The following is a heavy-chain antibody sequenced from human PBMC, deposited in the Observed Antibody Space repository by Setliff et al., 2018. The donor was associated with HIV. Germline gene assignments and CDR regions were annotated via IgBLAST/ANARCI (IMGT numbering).Heavy chain of an antibody. V-gene: IGHV3-7*01. CDR1: GFTFSNYW. Sequence: GGSLRLSCAASGFTFSNYWMGWVRQAPGKGLEWVANIKEDGREKYYVDSVKGRFTISRDNAKNSLYLQMNSLRAEDTAVYYCASPYFVVYWGQGTLVTVSS. CDR3: ASPYFVVY. CDR2: IKEDGREK. J-gene: IGHJ4*02. D-gene: IGHD1-26*01.